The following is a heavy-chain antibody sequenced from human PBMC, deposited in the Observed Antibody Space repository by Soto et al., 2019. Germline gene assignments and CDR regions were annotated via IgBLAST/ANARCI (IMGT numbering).Heavy chain of an antibody. D-gene: IGHD3-10*01. J-gene: IGHJ3*02. CDR3: ARVNQVRGVIISAFDI. CDR2: ISAYNGNT. Sequence: QVQLVQSGAEVKKPGASVKVSCKASGYTFTSYGIIWVRQAPGQGLEWMGWISAYNGNTNYAQKLQGRVTMTTDTPTSTAYMELRSLRSDETAVYYCARVNQVRGVIISAFDIWGQGTMVTVSS. CDR1: GYTFTSYG. V-gene: IGHV1-18*01.